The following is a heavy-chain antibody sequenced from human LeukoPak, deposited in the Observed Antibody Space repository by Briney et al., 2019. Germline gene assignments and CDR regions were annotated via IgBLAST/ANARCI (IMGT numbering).Heavy chain of an antibody. CDR1: GFTFSSYE. CDR2: ISSSGSTI. CDR3: ARVLLYSPGSFGY. V-gene: IGHV3-48*03. D-gene: IGHD3-10*02. Sequence: GGSLRLSCAASGFTFSSYEMNWVRQAPGKGLEWVSYISSSGSTIYYADSVRGRFTISRDNAKNSLYLQMNSLTAEDTAVYYFARVLLYSPGSFGYWGQGTLVTVSS. J-gene: IGHJ4*02.